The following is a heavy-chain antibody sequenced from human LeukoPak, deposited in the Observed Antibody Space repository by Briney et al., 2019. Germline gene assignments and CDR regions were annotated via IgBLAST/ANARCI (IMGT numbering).Heavy chain of an antibody. CDR1: GFTFSSYA. J-gene: IGHJ4*02. D-gene: IGHD3-9*01. CDR2: ISGSGGST. Sequence: GGSLRLSCAASGFTFSSYAMSWVRQAPGKGLEWVSAISGSGGSTYYADSVKGRFTISRDNSKNTLHLQMNSLRAEDTAVYYCAKATPYDILTGRRRYYFDYWGQGTLVTVSS. V-gene: IGHV3-23*01. CDR3: AKATPYDILTGRRRYYFDY.